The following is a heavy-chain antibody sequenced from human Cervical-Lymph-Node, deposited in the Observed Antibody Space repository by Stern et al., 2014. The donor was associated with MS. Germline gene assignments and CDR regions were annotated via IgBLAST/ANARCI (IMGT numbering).Heavy chain of an antibody. V-gene: IGHV3-30*04. CDR3: AREDLRFFDWLLSVRDGVFDY. D-gene: IGHD3-9*01. Sequence: VQLVESGGGVVQPGRSLRLSCAASGFTFSSNSMHWVRQAPGRGLEWVAVISYDGSNKYYADSVKGRFTISRDNSKNTLYLQMNSLRAEDTAVYYCAREDLRFFDWLLSVRDGVFDYWGQGTLVTVSS. J-gene: IGHJ4*02. CDR2: ISYDGSNK. CDR1: GFTFSSNS.